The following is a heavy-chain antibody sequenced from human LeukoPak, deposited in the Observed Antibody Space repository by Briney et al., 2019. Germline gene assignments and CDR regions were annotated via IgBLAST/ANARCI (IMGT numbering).Heavy chain of an antibody. Sequence: PGGSLRLSCAASGFTFSSYEMNWVRQAPGKGLEWVAYISAPGGTTYYADSVKGRFTISRDNAKKSLYLQMNSLRAEDTAVYYGESGHLYYYYNGVDVWGQGTTVTVSS. CDR3: ESGHLYYYYNGVDV. J-gene: IGHJ6*02. CDR1: GFTFSSYE. CDR2: ISAPGGTT. V-gene: IGHV3-48*03.